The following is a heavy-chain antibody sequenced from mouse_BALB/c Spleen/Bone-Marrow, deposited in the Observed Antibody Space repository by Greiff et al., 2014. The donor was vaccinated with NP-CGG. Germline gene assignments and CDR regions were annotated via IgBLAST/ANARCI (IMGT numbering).Heavy chain of an antibody. CDR1: GYTFSNYW. D-gene: IGHD3-2*02. Sequence: VKLMESGAELMKPGAPVKISCKAPGYTFSNYWIEWVKQRPGHGLEWIGEILPGSGSSQYNEKFKGKATFTADTSSNTAYMQLSSLTSEDSAVYYCARGIRNYFDYWGQGTTLTVSS. J-gene: IGHJ2*01. CDR3: ARGIRNYFDY. CDR2: ILPGSGSS. V-gene: IGHV1-9*01.